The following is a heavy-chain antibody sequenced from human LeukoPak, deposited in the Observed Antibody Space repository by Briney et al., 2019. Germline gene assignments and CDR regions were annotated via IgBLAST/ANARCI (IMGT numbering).Heavy chain of an antibody. CDR1: GGSLSGYY. Sequence: SETLSLTCAVYGGSLSGYYWSWIRQPPGKGLEWIGYIYYSGSTNYNPSLKSRVTISVDTSKNQFSLKLSSVTAADTVVYYCARHTTFGYCSSTSCYRSPDAFDIWGQGRMVTVSS. CDR3: ARHTTFGYCSSTSCYRSPDAFDI. D-gene: IGHD2-2*02. V-gene: IGHV4-59*08. J-gene: IGHJ3*02. CDR2: IYYSGST.